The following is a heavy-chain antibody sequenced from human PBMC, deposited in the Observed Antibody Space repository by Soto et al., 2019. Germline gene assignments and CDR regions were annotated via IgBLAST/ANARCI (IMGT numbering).Heavy chain of an antibody. CDR1: GYTLTELS. D-gene: IGHD1-26*01. V-gene: IGHV1-24*01. J-gene: IGHJ4*02. CDR2: FDPEDGET. Sequence: ASVKVSCKVSGYTLTELSMHWVRQAPGKGLEWMGGFDPEDGETIYAQKFQGRVTMTGDTSTDTAYMELSSLRSEDTAVYYCATDLARGRWEEPDYWGQGTLVTVAS. CDR3: ATDLARGRWEEPDY.